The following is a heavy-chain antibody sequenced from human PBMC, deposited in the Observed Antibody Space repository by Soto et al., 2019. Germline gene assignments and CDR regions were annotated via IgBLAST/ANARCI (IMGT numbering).Heavy chain of an antibody. Sequence: PSETLSLTCTVSGGSISSGGYYWSWIRQHPGKGLEWIAYIYYSGNTYYNPSLKSRVSISVDTSKNQFSLKLSSVTAADTAVYFCARAMVWGVINPYYYGMDVWGQGTTVTVSS. V-gene: IGHV4-31*03. CDR2: IYYSGNT. D-gene: IGHD3-10*01. CDR1: GGSISSGGYY. CDR3: ARAMVWGVINPYYYGMDV. J-gene: IGHJ6*02.